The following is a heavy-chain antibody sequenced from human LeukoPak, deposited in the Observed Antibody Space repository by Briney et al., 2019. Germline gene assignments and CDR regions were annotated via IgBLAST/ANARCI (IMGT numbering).Heavy chain of an antibody. V-gene: IGHV3-21*04. CDR3: ARGGGGQGEGDYGMDV. CDR1: GFTFSSYS. D-gene: IGHD4-23*01. J-gene: IGHJ6*02. Sequence: PGGSLRLSCAASGFTFSSYSMNWVRQAPGKGLEWVSSISSSSSYIYYADSVKGRFTISRDNAKNSLYLQMNSLRAEDTAVYYCARGGGGQGEGDYGMDVWGQGTTVTVSS. CDR2: ISSSSSYI.